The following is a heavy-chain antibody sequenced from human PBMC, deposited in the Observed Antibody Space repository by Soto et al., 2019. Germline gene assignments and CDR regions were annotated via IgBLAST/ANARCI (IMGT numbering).Heavy chain of an antibody. V-gene: IGHV4-39*01. J-gene: IGHJ4*02. D-gene: IGHD3-16*01. CDR2: IYYSGST. CDR1: DGSTSSYY. CDR3: ARHGLTAYMVYYFDF. Sequence: PPSTLPLTSTGSDGSTSSYYWPGIRHSPGRGLEWIASIYYSGSTYYNPSLKSRITISVDTSENQFSLTLTSVTAADTAVYYCARHGLTAYMVYYFDFWGQGTLVTVS.